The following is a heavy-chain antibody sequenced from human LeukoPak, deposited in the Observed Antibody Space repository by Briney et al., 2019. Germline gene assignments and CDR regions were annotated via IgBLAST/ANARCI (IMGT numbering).Heavy chain of an antibody. CDR3: ARGGYSGYDFTYYFDC. V-gene: IGHV3-7*01. CDR1: GFTFSSYW. D-gene: IGHD5-12*01. J-gene: IGHJ4*02. CDR2: IKQDGSEK. Sequence: GGSLRLSCAASGFTFSSYWMSWVRQAPGKGLEWVANIKQDGSEKYYVDSVKGRFTISRDNAKNSLYLQMNSLRAEDTAVYYCARGGYSGYDFTYYFDCWGQGTLVTVSS.